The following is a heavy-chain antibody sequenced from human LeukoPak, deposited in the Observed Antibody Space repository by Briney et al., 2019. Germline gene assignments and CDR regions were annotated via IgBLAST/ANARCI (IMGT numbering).Heavy chain of an antibody. Sequence: PSETLSLTCTVSGSISSGNYYWTWIRQPAGKGLEWIGRIYTSGSTNYNPSLKSRVTISVDTSKSQFSLKLSSVTAADTAVYYCATTQWELHEGFDSWGQGTLVTVSS. V-gene: IGHV4-61*02. J-gene: IGHJ4*02. CDR3: ATTQWELHEGFDS. CDR2: IYTSGST. D-gene: IGHD1-26*01. CDR1: GSISSGNYY.